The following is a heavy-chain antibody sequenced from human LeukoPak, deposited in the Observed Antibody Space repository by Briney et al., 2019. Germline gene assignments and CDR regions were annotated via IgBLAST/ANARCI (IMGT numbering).Heavy chain of an antibody. Sequence: SETLSLTCAVYGGSFSGYYWSWIRQPPGKGLEWIGEINHSGRTNYNPSLKSRVTISVDTSKNQFSLKLSSVTAADTAVYYCARVVGYYYYYMDVWGKGTTVTVSS. D-gene: IGHD1-26*01. CDR3: ARVVGYYYYYMDV. CDR2: INHSGRT. CDR1: GGSFSGYY. V-gene: IGHV4-34*01. J-gene: IGHJ6*03.